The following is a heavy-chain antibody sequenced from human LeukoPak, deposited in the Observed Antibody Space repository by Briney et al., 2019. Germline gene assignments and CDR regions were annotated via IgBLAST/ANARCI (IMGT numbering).Heavy chain of an antibody. CDR1: GGSISSYY. CDR2: ISGSGGST. CDR3: AKPGGY. V-gene: IGHV3-23*01. J-gene: IGHJ4*02. Sequence: ETLSLTCTVSGGSISSYYWSWIRQPPGKGLEWVSAISGSGGSTYYADSVKGRFTISRDNSKNTLYLQMNSLRAEDTAVYYCAKPGGYWGQGTLVTVSS. D-gene: IGHD3-16*01.